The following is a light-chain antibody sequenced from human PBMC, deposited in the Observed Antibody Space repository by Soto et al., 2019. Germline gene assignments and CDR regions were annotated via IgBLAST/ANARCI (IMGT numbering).Light chain of an antibody. J-gene: IGKJ1*01. V-gene: IGKV1-6*01. CDR3: LHDYSYPRT. CDR2: TAS. Sequence: AIQMTQSPSSLSASVGDRVIITCRASPAIRNDLGCYQQKPGKAPKLLIYTASTLQSGVQSRCSGSGSGADFTLTIRSLQPEDSATYYCLHDYSYPRTFGQGTKVEIK. CDR1: PAIRND.